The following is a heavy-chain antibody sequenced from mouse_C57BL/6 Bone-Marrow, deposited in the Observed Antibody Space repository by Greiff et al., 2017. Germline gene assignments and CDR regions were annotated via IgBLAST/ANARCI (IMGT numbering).Heavy chain of an antibody. J-gene: IGHJ4*01. V-gene: IGHV5-16*01. CDR3: ARATYDYAMDY. CDR2: INYDGSST. CDR1: GFTFSDYY. Sequence: EVMLVESEGGLVQPGSSMKLSCTASGFTFSDYYMAWVRQVPEKGLEWVANINYDGSSTDYLDSVKSRFIISIDNAKNILYLQMSSLKSEDTATYDCARATYDYAMDYWGQGTSVTVSS.